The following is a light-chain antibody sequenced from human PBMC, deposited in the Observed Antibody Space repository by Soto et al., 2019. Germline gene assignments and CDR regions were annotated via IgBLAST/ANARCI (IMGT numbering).Light chain of an antibody. J-gene: IGLJ2*01. CDR1: SGHSSYI. CDR2: LEGSGSY. CDR3: ETWYSNTQL. V-gene: IGLV4-60*02. Sequence: QTVVTQSSSATASLGSSVKLTCTLSSGHSSYIIAWHQQQPEKAPRYLMKLEGSGSYNKGSGVPDRFSGSSSGADRYLTISTLQFEEEADYFCETWYSNTQLFCGGTKHTVL.